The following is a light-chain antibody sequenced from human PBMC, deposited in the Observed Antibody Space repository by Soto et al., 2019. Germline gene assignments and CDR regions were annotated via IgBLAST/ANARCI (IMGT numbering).Light chain of an antibody. CDR1: SSNLGSNN. CDR2: SNN. CDR3: ASWDDSLSGVV. V-gene: IGLV1-44*01. J-gene: IGLJ2*01. Sequence: QSVLTQPPSASGTPGQRVTISCSGSSSNLGSNNVNWYQQLPGAAHKLLMFSNNQRPSGVPDRFSGSKSGSSASLAISGLQSDDEADYYCASWDDSLSGVVFGGGTQLTVL.